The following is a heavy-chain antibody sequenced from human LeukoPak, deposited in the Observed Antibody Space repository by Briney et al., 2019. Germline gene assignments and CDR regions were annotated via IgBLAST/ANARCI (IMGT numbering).Heavy chain of an antibody. CDR2: IRSKAYGGTT. CDR1: GFTFGDYA. Sequence: GGSLRLSCTASGFTFGDYAMSWVRQAPGKGLEWVGFIRSKAYGGTTEYAASVKGRFSISRDDSKSIAYLQMNSLKTEDTAVYYCTRDGVRPWIQRPWAQGTLVTVSS. D-gene: IGHD5-18*01. V-gene: IGHV3-49*04. CDR3: TRDGVRPWIQRP. J-gene: IGHJ4*02.